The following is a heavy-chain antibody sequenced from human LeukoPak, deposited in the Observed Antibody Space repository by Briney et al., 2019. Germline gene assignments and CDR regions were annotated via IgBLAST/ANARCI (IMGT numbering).Heavy chain of an antibody. CDR3: AKGGYCSSPSCYVGWFDP. J-gene: IGHJ5*02. CDR1: GFTFSSYV. V-gene: IGHV3-23*01. Sequence: GGSPRLSCAASGFTFSSYVMNWVRQAPGKGLEWVSDISGGGASNYYAEYVRGRFTISRDNSKISLLLQMKSVRAEDTDVYYCAKGGYCSSPSCYVGWFDPWGQGTLVTVSS. CDR2: ISGGGASN. D-gene: IGHD2-2*01.